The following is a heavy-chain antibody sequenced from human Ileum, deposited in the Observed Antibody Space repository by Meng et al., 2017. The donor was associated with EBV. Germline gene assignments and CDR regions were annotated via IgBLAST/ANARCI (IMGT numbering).Heavy chain of an antibody. CDR2: IYHSGST. Sequence: HVQLGGSGPGLVKSSGTLSLPCGVSGDSMTNNNWWTWVRQPPGKGLEWIGEIYHSGSTNYNPSLQSRATISVDMSKKQFSLKLRSVTAADTAVYYCARTGVGLAFDYWGLGTLVTVSS. CDR1: GDSMTNNNW. V-gene: IGHV4-4*02. CDR3: ARTGVGLAFDY. D-gene: IGHD2-8*01. J-gene: IGHJ4*02.